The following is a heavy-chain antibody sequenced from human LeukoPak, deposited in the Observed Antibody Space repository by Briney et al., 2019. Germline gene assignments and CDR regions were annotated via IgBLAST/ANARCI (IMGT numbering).Heavy chain of an antibody. V-gene: IGHV4-31*03. Sequence: PSQTLSLTCTVSGGSISSGGYYWSWIRQHPGKGLEWIGYIYYSGSTYYNPSLKSRVTISVDTSKNQFSLKLSSVTAADTAVYYCARMTSNYYDSSDAFDIWGQGTMVTVSS. D-gene: IGHD3-22*01. J-gene: IGHJ3*02. CDR1: GGSISSGGYY. CDR3: ARMTSNYYDSSDAFDI. CDR2: IYYSGST.